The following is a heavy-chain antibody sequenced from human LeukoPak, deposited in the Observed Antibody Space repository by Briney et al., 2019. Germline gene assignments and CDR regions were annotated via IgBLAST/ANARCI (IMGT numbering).Heavy chain of an antibody. CDR2: IWYDGTNK. V-gene: IGHV3-33*03. Sequence: GGSLRLSCAPSGFIFSSYAMHWVRQAPGKGLEWVAVIWYDGTNKYHADSAKGRFTISRDNAKNSLYLQMNSLRAEDTALYYCAKDKGDYYDSSGYKDYWGQGTLVTVSS. J-gene: IGHJ4*02. D-gene: IGHD3-22*01. CDR1: GFIFSSYA. CDR3: AKDKGDYYDSSGYKDY.